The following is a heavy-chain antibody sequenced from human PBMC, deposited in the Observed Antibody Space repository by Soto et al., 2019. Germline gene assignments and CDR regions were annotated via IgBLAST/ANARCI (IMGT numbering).Heavy chain of an antibody. V-gene: IGHV1-18*01. J-gene: IGHJ6*03. CDR2: IGGNNGKR. CDR3: ARYSPPIGWYYYMDV. Sequence: QVQLVQSGAEVKKPGASVKVSCKASGYTFTSYGMSWVRQAPGQGLAWMGWIGGNNGKRDYAQRFQGRVTMTTDTSTSTAYMELRSLRSDDTAVYYCARYSPPIGWYYYMDVWGKGTTVTVSS. D-gene: IGHD5-18*01. CDR1: GYTFTSYG.